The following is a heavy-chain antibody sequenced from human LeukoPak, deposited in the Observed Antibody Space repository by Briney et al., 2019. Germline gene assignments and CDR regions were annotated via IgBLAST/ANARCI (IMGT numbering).Heavy chain of an antibody. CDR3: AKDRGYSGYVFGY. J-gene: IGHJ4*02. CDR1: GFTFSSYA. V-gene: IGHV3-23*01. CDR2: IRGSGDST. Sequence: GGSLRLSCAASGFTFSSYAMTWVRQAPGKGLEWVSSIRGSGDSTYYADSVKGRFTISRDNSKSTLFLQMNSLRVEDTAVYYCAKDRGYSGYVFGYWGQGTLVTVSS. D-gene: IGHD5-12*01.